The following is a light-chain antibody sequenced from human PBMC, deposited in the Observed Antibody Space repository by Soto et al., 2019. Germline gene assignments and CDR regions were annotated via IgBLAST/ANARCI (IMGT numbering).Light chain of an antibody. J-gene: IGKJ2*01. CDR2: GVS. CDR3: QQYASSGSYT. Sequence: EIALTQSPGTLSLSPGERATLSCRASQTITSNFLAWYQQKPGLAPRLLIYGVSSRATDIPDRFSGTGSGTDFTLTISRLEPEDFAVYYCQQYASSGSYTFGQGTKLEIK. CDR1: QTITSNF. V-gene: IGKV3-20*01.